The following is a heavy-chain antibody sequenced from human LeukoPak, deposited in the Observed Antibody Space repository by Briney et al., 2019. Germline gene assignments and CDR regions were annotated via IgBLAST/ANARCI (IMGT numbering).Heavy chain of an antibody. CDR1: GFTFSSYA. J-gene: IGHJ4*02. D-gene: IGHD2-8*01. V-gene: IGHV3-23*01. Sequence: GGSLRLSCAGSGFTFSSYAMSWVRQAPGQRLEWVSVISDSGDYTSYADSVRGRFTISRDNSRNTLYLQMISLRPEDTAVYYCAKDTSIGKYCTNGVCSPFDYWGQGTLVTVSS. CDR3: AKDTSIGKYCTNGVCSPFDY. CDR2: ISDSGDYT.